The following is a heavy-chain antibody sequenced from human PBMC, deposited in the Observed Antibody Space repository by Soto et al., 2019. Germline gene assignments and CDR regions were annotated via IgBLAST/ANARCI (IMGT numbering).Heavy chain of an antibody. V-gene: IGHV3-64D*06. Sequence: EVQLVESGGGLVQPGGSLRLSCSASGFTFSTYVMHWVRQTPGKGLEYVSGISSNGDSTYYADSVKGRFTISRDNSKNTLYLQMSSLRAEDTAVYYCVKDRGVTYYYDTTGPGDYWGQGTLVTVSS. D-gene: IGHD3-22*01. J-gene: IGHJ4*02. CDR1: GFTFSTYV. CDR3: VKDRGVTYYYDTTGPGDY. CDR2: ISSNGDST.